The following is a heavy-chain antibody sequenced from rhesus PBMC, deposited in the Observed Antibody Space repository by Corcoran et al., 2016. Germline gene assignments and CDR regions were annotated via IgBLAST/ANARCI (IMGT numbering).Heavy chain of an antibody. CDR3: SRDLPIGGPFDF. V-gene: IGHV3-7*01. CDR2: STTTGNTM. J-gene: IGHJ4*01. Sequence: DVQLVESGGGLVQPGGSLRLSCAASGFTFTDYGMHWVRPVPGNELDWDSSSTTTGNTMYYADSGRGRLTVSRDKAKNSLSLQMNSLRAEDTAVYYCSRDLPIGGPFDFWGQGVLVTISS. CDR1: GFTFTDYG. D-gene: IGHD1-1-1*01.